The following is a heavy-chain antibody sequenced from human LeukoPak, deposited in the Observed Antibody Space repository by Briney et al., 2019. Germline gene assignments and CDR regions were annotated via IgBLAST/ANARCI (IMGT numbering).Heavy chain of an antibody. CDR1: GFTSSSYA. V-gene: IGHV3-30*04. Sequence: PGGSLRLSCAASGFTSSSYAMHWVRQAPGKGLEWVAVISYDGSNKYYADSVKGRFTISRDNSKNTLYLQMNSLRAEDTAVYYCARALYCGGDCYRSDAFDIWGQGTMVTVSS. CDR3: ARALYCGGDCYRSDAFDI. J-gene: IGHJ3*02. D-gene: IGHD2-21*02. CDR2: ISYDGSNK.